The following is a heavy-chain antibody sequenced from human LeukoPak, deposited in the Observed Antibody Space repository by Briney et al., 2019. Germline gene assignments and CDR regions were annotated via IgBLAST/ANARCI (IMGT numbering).Heavy chain of an antibody. CDR1: GYTFTGYY. V-gene: IGHV1-2*02. CDR3: ARVPRYSGYDWPHTFDF. J-gene: IGHJ4*02. CDR2: INPNSGGT. Sequence: ASVKVSCKASGYTFTGYYMHWVRQAPGQGLEWMGWINPNSGGTNYAQKFQGRVTMTRDTPISTAYMELSRLRSDDTAVYYCARVPRYSGYDWPHTFDFWGQGTLVTVSS. D-gene: IGHD5-12*01.